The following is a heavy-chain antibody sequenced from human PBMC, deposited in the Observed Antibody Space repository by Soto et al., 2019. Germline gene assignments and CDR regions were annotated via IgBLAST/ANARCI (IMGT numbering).Heavy chain of an antibody. J-gene: IGHJ4*02. CDR2: ISGSGGST. Sequence: PGGSLRLSCAASGFTFSSYAMSWVRQAPGKGLEWVSAISGSGGSTYYADSVKGRFTISRDNSKNTLYLQMNSLRAEDTAVYYCARTNTMVRGVFDYLGQGMLVTVSS. D-gene: IGHD3-10*01. CDR3: ARTNTMVRGVFDY. CDR1: GFTFSSYA. V-gene: IGHV3-23*01.